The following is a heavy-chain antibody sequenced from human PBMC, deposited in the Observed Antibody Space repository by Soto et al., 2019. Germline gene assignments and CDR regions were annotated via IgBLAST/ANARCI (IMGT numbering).Heavy chain of an antibody. CDR2: IYYSGST. D-gene: IGHD6-19*01. CDR3: ARRTVNIRTFYSGLKTHCFDY. Sequence: QLQLQESGPGLVKPSETLSLTYAVSGGSISSSSYYWGWIRQPPGKGLEWIGSIYYSGSTYYTPSLQSPVAISVDTSKNQFSLKLNSVTAADTAVYYCARRTVNIRTFYSGLKTHCFDYWGQGTLVTVSS. J-gene: IGHJ4*02. CDR1: GGSISSSSYY. V-gene: IGHV4-39*01.